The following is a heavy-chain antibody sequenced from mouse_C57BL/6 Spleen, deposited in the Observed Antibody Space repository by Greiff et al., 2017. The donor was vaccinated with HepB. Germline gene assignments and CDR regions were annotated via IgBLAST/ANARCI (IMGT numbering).Heavy chain of an antibody. D-gene: IGHD1-1*01. V-gene: IGHV1-26*01. CDR1: GYTFTDYY. Sequence: VQLQQSGPELVKPGASVKISCKASGYTFTDYYMHWVKQSHGKSLEWIGDINPNNGGTSYNQKFKGKATLTVDKSSSTAYMELRSLTSEDSAVYYCARGDYGSSCWGQGTTLTVSS. J-gene: IGHJ2*01. CDR2: INPNNGGT. CDR3: ARGDYGSSC.